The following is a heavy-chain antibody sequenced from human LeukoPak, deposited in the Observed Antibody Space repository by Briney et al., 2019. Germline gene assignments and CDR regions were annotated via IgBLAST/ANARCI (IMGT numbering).Heavy chain of an antibody. CDR3: AKDADSSGYYADY. D-gene: IGHD3-22*01. Sequence: GGSLRLSCTASGFTFNNYGMHWVRQAPGEGLEWVAFIRYDGSNKYYADSVKGRFTISRDNSKNTLYLQMNSLRAEDTAVYYCAKDADSSGYYADYWGQGTLVTVSS. CDR1: GFTFNNYG. CDR2: IRYDGSNK. V-gene: IGHV3-30*02. J-gene: IGHJ4*02.